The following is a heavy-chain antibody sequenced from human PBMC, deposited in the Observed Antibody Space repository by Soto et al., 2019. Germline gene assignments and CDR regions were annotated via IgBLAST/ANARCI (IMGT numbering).Heavy chain of an antibody. V-gene: IGHV3-33*01. Sequence: QVQLVESGGGVDQPGRSLRLSCAASGFTFSSYGMHWVRQAPGKGLEWVAVIWYDGGNKYYADSVKGRFTISRDNSKNTLYLQMNSLRPEDTAVYHCARGPDTISGSCYFDYWGQGTLVTVSS. J-gene: IGHJ4*02. D-gene: IGHD1-26*01. CDR1: GFTFSSYG. CDR2: IWYDGGNK. CDR3: ARGPDTISGSCYFDY.